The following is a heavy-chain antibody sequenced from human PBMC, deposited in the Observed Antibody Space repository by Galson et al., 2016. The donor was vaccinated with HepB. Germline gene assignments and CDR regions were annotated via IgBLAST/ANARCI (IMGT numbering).Heavy chain of an antibody. CDR2: ITFDGSKK. J-gene: IGHJ5*02. Sequence: SLRLSCAASGFIFSSYGMNWVRQSPGKGLEWVAHITFDGSKKYYADSVKGRFTISRDNSNKTLYLQMNSLRAEDTAMYYCARARVVAAKYNWFDPWGQGTLVTVSS. CDR3: ARARVVAAKYNWFDP. D-gene: IGHD2-15*01. CDR1: GFIFSSYG. V-gene: IGHV3-33*05.